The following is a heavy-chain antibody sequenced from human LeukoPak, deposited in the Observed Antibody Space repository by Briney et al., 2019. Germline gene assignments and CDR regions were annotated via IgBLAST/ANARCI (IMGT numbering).Heavy chain of an antibody. CDR3: ARGGGYSYDSFDY. Sequence: GGSLRPSCAASGFSFTSYWMHWVRQPPGKGLVWVSRTNSDGSTTNYAASVKGRFTISRDSAKNTLYLQMNSLRAEDTAVYYCARGGGYSYDSFDYWGRGALVTVSS. D-gene: IGHD5-18*01. V-gene: IGHV3-74*01. J-gene: IGHJ4*02. CDR2: TNSDGSTT. CDR1: GFSFTSYW.